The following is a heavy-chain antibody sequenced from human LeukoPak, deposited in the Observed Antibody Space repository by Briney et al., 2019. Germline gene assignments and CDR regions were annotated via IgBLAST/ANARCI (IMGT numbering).Heavy chain of an antibody. CDR3: ARRGDAWQILYSFDV. Sequence: PSETLSLTCTVSGASLARDMYHWGWVRQSPGKGLEWLGTIYYDGSTFYRPSFKSRVTISINASKKQLSLNLASVTAADTAVYYCARRGDAWQILYSFDVWGQGTAVIVSS. CDR1: GASLARDMYH. D-gene: IGHD2-15*01. V-gene: IGHV4-39*01. J-gene: IGHJ3*01. CDR2: IYYDGST.